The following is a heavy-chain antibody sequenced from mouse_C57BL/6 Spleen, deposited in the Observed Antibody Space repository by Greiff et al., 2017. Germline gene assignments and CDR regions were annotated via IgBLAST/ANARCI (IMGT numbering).Heavy chain of an antibody. V-gene: IGHV1-52*01. CDR1: GYTFTSYW. J-gene: IGHJ2*01. Sequence: VQLQQPGAELVRPGSSVKLSCKASGYTFTSYWMNWVKQRPIQGLEWIGNIDPSDCETHYNQKFKDKATLTVDKSSSTAYMQLSSLTSEDSAVYFCARSDYYGSSYFDYGGKGTTLTVSS. D-gene: IGHD1-1*01. CDR3: ARSDYYGSSYFDY. CDR2: IDPSDCET.